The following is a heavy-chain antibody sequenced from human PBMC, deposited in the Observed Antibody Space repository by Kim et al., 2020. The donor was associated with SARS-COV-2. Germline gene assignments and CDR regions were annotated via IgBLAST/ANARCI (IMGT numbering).Heavy chain of an antibody. Sequence: YAQGFTGRFVFSLDTSVSTAYLQISSLKAEDTAVYYCARVSYSSGWYEDYWGQGTLVTVSS. D-gene: IGHD6-19*01. V-gene: IGHV7-4-1*02. CDR3: ARVSYSSGWYEDY. J-gene: IGHJ4*02.